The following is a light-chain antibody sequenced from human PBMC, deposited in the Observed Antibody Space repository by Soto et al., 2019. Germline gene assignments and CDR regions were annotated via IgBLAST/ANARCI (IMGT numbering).Light chain of an antibody. Sequence: QSALTQPASVSGSPGQSISISCTGTSSDVGRYNFVSWYQQRPGKAPKLIIYDVANRPSGISNRFSGSKSGNTASLTISGLQAEDESDYYCSSYTGSTSLVYVVRTGTKLTVL. CDR1: SSDVGRYNF. CDR2: DVA. J-gene: IGLJ1*01. V-gene: IGLV2-14*03. CDR3: SSYTGSTSLVYV.